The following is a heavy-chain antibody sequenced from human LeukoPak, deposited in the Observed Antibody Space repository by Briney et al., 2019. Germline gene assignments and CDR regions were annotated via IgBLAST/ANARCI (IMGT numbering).Heavy chain of an antibody. CDR1: GFTFSSFW. J-gene: IGHJ4*02. Sequence: PGRSLRLSCAASGFTFSSFWMTWVRQAPGKGLEWVATIKEDGSEKYYVDSVKGRFTISRDNAKNSLELQMNSPRAEDTAVYYCARGNTCGNWGQGTLVTVSS. CDR3: ARGNTCGN. D-gene: IGHD1/OR15-1a*01. V-gene: IGHV3-7*01. CDR2: IKEDGSEK.